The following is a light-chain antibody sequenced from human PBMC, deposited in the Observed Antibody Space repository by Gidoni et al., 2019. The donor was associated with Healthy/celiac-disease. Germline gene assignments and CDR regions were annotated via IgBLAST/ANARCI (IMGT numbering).Light chain of an antibody. J-gene: IGKJ2*01. Sequence: DIQMTQSSSTLSASVGDRVTITCRASQSISSWLAWYQQKPGKAPKLLSYDASSLESGVPSRFSGSGSGTEFTLTISSLQPDDFATYYCQQYNSYPYTFGQGTKLEIK. V-gene: IGKV1-5*01. CDR2: DAS. CDR1: QSISSW. CDR3: QQYNSYPYT.